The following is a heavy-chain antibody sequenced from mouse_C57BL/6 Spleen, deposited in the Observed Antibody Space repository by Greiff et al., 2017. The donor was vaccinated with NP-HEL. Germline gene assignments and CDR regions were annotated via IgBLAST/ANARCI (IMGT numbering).Heavy chain of an antibody. J-gene: IGHJ1*03. CDR2: IYPGDGDT. CDR3: ARTDYRSWYFDV. D-gene: IGHD2-4*01. Sequence: QVQLKESGAELVKPGASVKISCKASGYAFSSYWMNWVKQRPGKGLEWIGQIYPGDGDTNYNGKFKGKATLTADKSSSTAYMQLSSLTSEDSAVYFCARTDYRSWYFDVWGTGTTVTVSS. V-gene: IGHV1-80*01. CDR1: GYAFSSYW.